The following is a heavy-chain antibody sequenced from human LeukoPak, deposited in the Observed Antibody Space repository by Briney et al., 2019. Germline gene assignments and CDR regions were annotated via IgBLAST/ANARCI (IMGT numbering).Heavy chain of an antibody. J-gene: IGHJ3*01. CDR3: ASGGAGIAASP. Sequence: SETLSLTCTVSGGSIGTYYWSWIRQSPGKGLEWIGYIYVTGSTRYNPSLKSRLTTSIDTSKNQFSLKLSSVTAADTAVYYCASGGAGIAASPWGQGTMVTVSS. D-gene: IGHD6-13*01. V-gene: IGHV4-59*01. CDR2: IYVTGST. CDR1: GGSIGTYY.